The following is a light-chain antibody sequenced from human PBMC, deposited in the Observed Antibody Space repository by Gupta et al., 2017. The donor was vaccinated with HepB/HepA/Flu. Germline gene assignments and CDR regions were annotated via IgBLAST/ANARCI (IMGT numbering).Light chain of an antibody. CDR2: GS. CDR3: KSRDTSGSPLV. CDR1: SLRTYY. V-gene: IGLV3-19*01. Sequence: SSELTQDPAVSVALGQTVAITCQGDSLRTYYASWYQQKPGQAPILVIYGSNRPSGIPDRFSGSSSGNTASLTITGAQAEDEADYYYKSRDTSGSPLVFGGGTKLTVL. J-gene: IGLJ3*02.